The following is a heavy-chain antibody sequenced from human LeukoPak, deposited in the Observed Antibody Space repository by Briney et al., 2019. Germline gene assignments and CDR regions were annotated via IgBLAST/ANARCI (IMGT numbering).Heavy chain of an antibody. CDR3: ARYTYDAFGI. CDR2: IYYSGST. CDR1: GGSISSYY. V-gene: IGHV4-59*08. J-gene: IGHJ3*02. Sequence: PSETLSLTCTVSGGSISSYYWSWIRQPPGKGLEWIGYIYYSGSTNYNPSLKSRVTISVDTSKNQFSLKLSSVTAADTAVYYCARYTYDAFGIWGQGTMVTVSS. D-gene: IGHD2-2*02.